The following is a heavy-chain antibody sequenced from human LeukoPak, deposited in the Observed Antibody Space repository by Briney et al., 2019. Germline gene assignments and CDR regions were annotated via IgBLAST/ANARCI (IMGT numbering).Heavy chain of an antibody. Sequence: ASVKVSCKVSGYTLTELSMHWVRQAPGKGLEGMGGFDPEDGETIYAQKFQGRVTMTEDTSTDTAYMELSSLRSEDTAVYYCATDLFGRVTMIVSPSFQHWGQGTLVTVSS. D-gene: IGHD3-22*01. J-gene: IGHJ1*01. CDR1: GYTLTELS. V-gene: IGHV1-24*01. CDR3: ATDLFGRVTMIVSPSFQH. CDR2: FDPEDGET.